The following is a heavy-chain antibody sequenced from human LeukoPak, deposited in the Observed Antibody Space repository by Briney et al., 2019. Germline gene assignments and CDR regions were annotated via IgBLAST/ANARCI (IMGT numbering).Heavy chain of an antibody. CDR1: GFTFSSYS. Sequence: PGGSLRLSCAASGFTFSSYSMNWVRQAPGKGLEWVSSISSSSSYIYYADSVKGRFTISRDNAKNSLYLQMNSLRAEDTAVYYCARESGQWLDDPHTIVDYWGQGALVTVSS. V-gene: IGHV3-21*01. D-gene: IGHD6-19*01. CDR3: ARESGQWLDDPHTIVDY. CDR2: ISSSSSYI. J-gene: IGHJ4*02.